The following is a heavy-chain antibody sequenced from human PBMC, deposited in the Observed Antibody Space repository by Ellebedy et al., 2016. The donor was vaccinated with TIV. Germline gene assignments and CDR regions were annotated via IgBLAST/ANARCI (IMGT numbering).Heavy chain of an antibody. V-gene: IGHV4-39*01. CDR3: ARHDAYYDSSGYYLPKH. J-gene: IGHJ1*01. CDR2: ISYSGTT. D-gene: IGHD3-22*01. Sequence: SETLSLTCTVSGGSISSSSYFWGWIRQPPGKGLEWIGSISYSGTTYYNPSLKSRVAISVDTSKNQFSLKLSSVTAADTAVYYCARHDAYYDSSGYYLPKHWGQGTLVTVSS. CDR1: GGSISSSSYF.